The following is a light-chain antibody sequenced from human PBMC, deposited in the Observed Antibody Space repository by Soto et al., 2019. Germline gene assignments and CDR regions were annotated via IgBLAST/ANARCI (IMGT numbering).Light chain of an antibody. CDR3: PQRDYWKVT. J-gene: IGKJ5*01. V-gene: IGKV3-11*01. CDR2: DAS. Sequence: EIVLTQSPATLSLSPGERATLSCRASQSVSSYLAWYQQKPGQAPRLLIYDASNRATGTPARFSGXGSGKEFTITISSLEPEDSAIYYCPQRDYWKVTFGQGTRLEMK. CDR1: QSVSSY.